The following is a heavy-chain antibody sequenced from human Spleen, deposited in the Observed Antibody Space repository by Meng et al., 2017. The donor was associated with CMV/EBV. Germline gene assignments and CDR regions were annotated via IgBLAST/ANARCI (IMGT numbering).Heavy chain of an antibody. CDR2: IIPIFGTA. Sequence: QGHVGQSGAEVKKPGLAVKGACKASGGTFSSYAISWVRQAPGQGLEWMGGIIPIFGTANYAQKFQGRVTITADESTSTAYMELSSLRSEDTAVYYCARGRFLEWARFDPWGQGTLVTVSS. J-gene: IGHJ5*02. CDR3: ARGRFLEWARFDP. D-gene: IGHD3-3*01. V-gene: IGHV1-69*12. CDR1: GGTFSSYA.